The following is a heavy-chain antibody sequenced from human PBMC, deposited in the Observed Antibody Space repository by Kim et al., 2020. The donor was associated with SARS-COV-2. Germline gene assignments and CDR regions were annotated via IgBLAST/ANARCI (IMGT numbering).Heavy chain of an antibody. D-gene: IGHD3-3*01. J-gene: IGHJ4*02. V-gene: IGHV3-23*01. Sequence: GGSLRLSCAASGFTFSSYAMSWVRQAPGKGLEWVSAISGSGGSTYYADSVKGRFTISRDNSKNTLYLQMNSLRAEDTAVYYCSKDDAIFGVVTINYDYWGQGTLVTVSS. CDR1: GFTFSSYA. CDR3: SKDDAIFGVVTINYDY. CDR2: ISGSGGST.